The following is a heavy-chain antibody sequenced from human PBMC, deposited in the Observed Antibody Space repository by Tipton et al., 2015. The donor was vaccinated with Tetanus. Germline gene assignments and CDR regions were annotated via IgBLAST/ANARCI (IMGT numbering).Heavy chain of an antibody. Sequence: SLRLSCAASGFTFSNSGMHWVRQAPGKGLEWVAIISYDGNYQSYAESVKGRFTISRDNSKSTLFLQMNGLRAEDTAAYYCIYTISWSAFDYWGQGPLVTVSS. J-gene: IGHJ4*02. D-gene: IGHD6-13*01. CDR2: ISYDGNYQ. CDR3: IYTISWSAFDY. V-gene: IGHV3-30*03. CDR1: GFTFSNSG.